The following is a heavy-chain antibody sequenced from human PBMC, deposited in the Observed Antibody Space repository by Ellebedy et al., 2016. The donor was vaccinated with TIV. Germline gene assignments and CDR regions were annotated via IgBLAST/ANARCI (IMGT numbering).Heavy chain of an antibody. V-gene: IGHV4-31*03. CDR1: GGSISSGAFY. CDR2: IYYSRST. Sequence: MPSETLSLTCTVSGGSISSGAFYWTWIRQQPGKGLEWIGNIYYSRSTYYRPSLKRRITKSLDTSKNQFSLRQSSVTAADTAVYYCARDEGGSGSLSYWGQGTLVTVSS. CDR3: ARDEGGSGSLSY. D-gene: IGHD3-10*01. J-gene: IGHJ4*02.